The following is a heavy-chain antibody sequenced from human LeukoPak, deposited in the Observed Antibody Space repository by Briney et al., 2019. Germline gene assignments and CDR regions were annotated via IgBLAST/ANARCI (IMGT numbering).Heavy chain of an antibody. Sequence: PGGSLRLSCAASGFTFSSYGMHWVRQAPGKGLEWVAVIWYDGINKYYADSVKGRFSISRDNSKNTLYLQMNSLRADDTAVYYCARGLTNYYYYGMDVWGQGTTVTVSS. D-gene: IGHD6-19*01. V-gene: IGHV3-33*01. J-gene: IGHJ6*02. CDR1: GFTFSSYG. CDR2: IWYDGINK. CDR3: ARGLTNYYYYGMDV.